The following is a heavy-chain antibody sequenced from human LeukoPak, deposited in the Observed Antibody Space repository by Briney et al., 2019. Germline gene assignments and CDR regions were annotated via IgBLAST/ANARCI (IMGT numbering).Heavy chain of an antibody. J-gene: IGHJ6*02. D-gene: IGHD3-16*01. CDR3: TKDSQGSYDGFWYGTYGMDV. Sequence: GGSLRLSCVASGFSFNTFALTWVRQAPGKGLEWVSTISDYPHYADSVRGRFTISRDNSRKTVFLQMNSLTPEDAATYYCTKDSQGSYDGFWYGTYGMDVWGRGTTVTVSS. CDR1: GFSFNTFA. V-gene: IGHV3-23*05. CDR2: ISDYP.